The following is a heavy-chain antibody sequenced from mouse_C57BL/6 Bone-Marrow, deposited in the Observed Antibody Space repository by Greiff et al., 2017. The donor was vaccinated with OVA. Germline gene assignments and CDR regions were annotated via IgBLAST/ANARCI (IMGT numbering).Heavy chain of an antibody. Sequence: QVQLQQPGAELVKPGASVKLSCKASGYTFTSYWMHWVKQRPGQGLEWIGMIHPNSGGTNYNEKFKSKATLTVDKSSSTAYMQLSSLTSEDSAVYYCARPYYYGSSYPYAMDYWGQGTSVTVSS. CDR1: GYTFTSYW. J-gene: IGHJ4*01. D-gene: IGHD1-1*01. CDR3: ARPYYYGSSYPYAMDY. V-gene: IGHV1-64*01. CDR2: IHPNSGGT.